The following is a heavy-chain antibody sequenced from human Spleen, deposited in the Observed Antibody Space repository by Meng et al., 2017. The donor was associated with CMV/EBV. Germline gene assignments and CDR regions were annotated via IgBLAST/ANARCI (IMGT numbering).Heavy chain of an antibody. V-gene: IGHV4-59*01. CDR2: VYDSGST. CDR1: GGSISSYH. J-gene: IGHJ6*02. CDR3: ASGRENLNVDCMEV. D-gene: IGHD1-1*01. Sequence: GSLRLSCTVSGGSISSYHWSWNRQSPGKGLEWIGDVYDSGSTKYNHSLKSRVTISLDTSKNQVSLKLSSVAAADTAVYYCASGRENLNVDCMEVWGQGTTVTVSS.